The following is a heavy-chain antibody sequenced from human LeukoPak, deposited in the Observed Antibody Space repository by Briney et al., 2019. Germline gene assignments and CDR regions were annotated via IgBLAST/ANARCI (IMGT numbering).Heavy chain of an antibody. Sequence: GGSLRLSCAASGFTFSSYAMSWVRQAPGKGLEWVSSISGSGGSTYYADSVKGRFSISRDNSKNSLYLQMNSLRAEDTAVYYCARDYGSGSYPPGYWGQGTLVTVSS. CDR3: ARDYGSGSYPPGY. D-gene: IGHD3-10*01. CDR2: ISGSGGST. V-gene: IGHV3-23*01. CDR1: GFTFSSYA. J-gene: IGHJ4*02.